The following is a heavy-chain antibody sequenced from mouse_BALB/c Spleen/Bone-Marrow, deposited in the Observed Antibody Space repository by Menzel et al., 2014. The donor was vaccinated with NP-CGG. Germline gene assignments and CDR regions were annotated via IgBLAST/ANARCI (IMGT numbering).Heavy chain of an antibody. CDR2: IWAGGST. CDR1: GFSLTSYS. D-gene: IGHD2-3*01. J-gene: IGHJ4*01. Sequence: VKLMESGPGLVAPSQSLSIPCTVSGFSLTSYSVHWVRQPPGKGLEWLGVIWAGGSTNYNSALMSRLSISKDNSKSQVFLKMSSLQTDDTAMFYCARDDDSYAMDYWGQGTSVTVSS. CDR3: ARDDDSYAMDY. V-gene: IGHV2-9*02.